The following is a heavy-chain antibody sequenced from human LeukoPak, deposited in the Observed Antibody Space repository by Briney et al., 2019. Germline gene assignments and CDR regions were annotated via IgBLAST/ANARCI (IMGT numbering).Heavy chain of an antibody. V-gene: IGHV3-53*01. CDR2: IYSGGST. Sequence: GGSLRLSCAASGSTVSSNYMSWVRQAPGKGLEWVSVIYSGGSTYYADSVKGRFTISRDNSKNTLYLQMNSLRAEDTAVYYCARYYGDYVSYYFDYWGQGTLVTVSS. D-gene: IGHD4-17*01. CDR3: ARYYGDYVSYYFDY. J-gene: IGHJ4*02. CDR1: GSTVSSNY.